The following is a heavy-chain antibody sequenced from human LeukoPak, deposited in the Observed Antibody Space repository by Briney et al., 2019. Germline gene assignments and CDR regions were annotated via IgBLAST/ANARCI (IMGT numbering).Heavy chain of an antibody. CDR3: ARDGKRSTAMVPSGDMDV. CDR1: GYTFTGYY. V-gene: IGHV1-2*02. Sequence: GASVKVSCKASGYTFTGYYMHWVRQAPGQGLEWMGWINPNSGGTNYAQKFQGRVTMTRDTSISTAYMELSRLRSDDTAVYYCARDGKRSTAMVPSGDMDVWGKGTTVTVSS. CDR2: INPNSGGT. J-gene: IGHJ6*03. D-gene: IGHD5-18*01.